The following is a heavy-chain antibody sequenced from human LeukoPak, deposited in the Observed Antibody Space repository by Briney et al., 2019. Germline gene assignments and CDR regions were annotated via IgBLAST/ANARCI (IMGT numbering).Heavy chain of an antibody. Sequence: SETLSLTCTVSGGSISSYYWSWIRQPPGKGLEWIGYIYYSGSTNYNPSLKSRVTISVDTSKNQFSLKLSSVTAADTAVYYCARAVSPSVRYYYGSGSYPPGMDVWGKGTTVTVSS. V-gene: IGHV4-59*08. D-gene: IGHD3-10*01. J-gene: IGHJ6*03. CDR2: IYYSGST. CDR3: ARAVSPSVRYYYGSGSYPPGMDV. CDR1: GGSISSYY.